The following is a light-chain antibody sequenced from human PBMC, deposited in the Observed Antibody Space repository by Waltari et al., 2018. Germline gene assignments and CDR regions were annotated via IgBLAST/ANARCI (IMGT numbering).Light chain of an antibody. J-gene: IGKJ2*02. CDR3: QQRSAWPGT. V-gene: IGKV3-11*01. CDR2: DTS. Sequence: EIVLTQSPATLSLSPGDRAPLSCRASQSVYNYLVWYQQKPGQAPRLLIYDTSNRATGIPARFSGSGSGTDFTLTISSLEPEDFAVYYCQQRSAWPGTFGQGTKLDIK. CDR1: QSVYNY.